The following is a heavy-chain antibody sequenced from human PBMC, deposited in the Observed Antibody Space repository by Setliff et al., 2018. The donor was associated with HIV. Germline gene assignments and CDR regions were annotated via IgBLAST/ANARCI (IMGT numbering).Heavy chain of an antibody. J-gene: IGHJ4*02. CDR1: GFNFNNYA. CDR3: AKTPSSGWYSLYLDY. Sequence: GGSLRLSCAASGFNFNNYAMSWVRQPPGKGLEWVSTISGNGGSTSYADSVKGRFTISRDNSKNTLYLQMNSLRAEDTAVYYCAKTPSSGWYSLYLDYWGQGTLFPFSS. V-gene: IGHV3-23*01. CDR2: ISGNGGST. D-gene: IGHD6-19*01.